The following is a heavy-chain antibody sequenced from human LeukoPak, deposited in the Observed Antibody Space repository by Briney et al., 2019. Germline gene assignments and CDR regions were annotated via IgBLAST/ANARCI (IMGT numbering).Heavy chain of an antibody. CDR1: RCTFTGYY. V-gene: IGHV1-2*04. J-gene: IGHJ5*01. CDR3: ARDPSPVRHCSGGSCYSWFDY. CDR2: INPNIGGT. Sequence: AAVKVSCKASRCTFTGYYMHWVRQAPGQGLEWMGWINPNIGGTNYAQKFQGWVTMTRDTSISTAYMELSRLRSDDTAVYYCARDPSPVRHCSGGSCYSWFDYRGQGTLVTVSS. D-gene: IGHD2-15*01.